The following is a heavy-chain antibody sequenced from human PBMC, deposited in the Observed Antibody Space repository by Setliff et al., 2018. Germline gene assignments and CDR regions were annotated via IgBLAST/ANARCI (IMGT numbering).Heavy chain of an antibody. J-gene: IGHJ4*02. CDR1: GWTFSHYF. CDR3: ARGRNIAARLFDS. Sequence: SETLSLTFGASGWTFSHYFWTWIRQSPGKGLKWIGEINHTGSTKCTPSLESRVTISIDTSKDQFSLEMAAVTAADAGVYYCARGRNIAARLFDSWGQGTRVTVSS. V-gene: IGHV4-34*01. CDR2: INHTGST. D-gene: IGHD6-6*01.